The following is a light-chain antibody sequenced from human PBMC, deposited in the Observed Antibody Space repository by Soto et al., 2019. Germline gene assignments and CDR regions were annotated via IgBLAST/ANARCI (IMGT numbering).Light chain of an antibody. CDR1: QSVSSNY. CDR2: GAS. Sequence: EIVLTQSPGTLSLSPGERATLSCRASQSVSSNYLAWYQRKPGQPPRLLIYGASSRATGIPDRFSGSGSGTEFTLTISRLEPEDFAVYYCQQYSSSPPNFGQGTRLEMK. V-gene: IGKV3-20*01. J-gene: IGKJ5*01. CDR3: QQYSSSPPN.